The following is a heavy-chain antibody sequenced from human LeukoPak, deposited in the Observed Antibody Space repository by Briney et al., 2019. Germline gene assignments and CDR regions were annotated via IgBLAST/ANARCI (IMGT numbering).Heavy chain of an antibody. CDR3: ARDTNKVQTAFDY. D-gene: IGHD1-1*01. CDR2: INPNSGGT. Sequence: GASVKVSCKASGYTFTGYYMHWVRQAPGQGLEWMGWINPNSGGTNYTQKFQGWVTMTRDTSISTAYMELSRLRSDDTAVYYCARDTNKVQTAFDYWGQGTLVTVSS. CDR1: GYTFTGYY. V-gene: IGHV1-2*04. J-gene: IGHJ4*01.